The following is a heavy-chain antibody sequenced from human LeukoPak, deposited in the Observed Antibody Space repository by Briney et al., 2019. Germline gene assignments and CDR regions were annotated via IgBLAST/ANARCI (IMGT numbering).Heavy chain of an antibody. J-gene: IGHJ4*02. V-gene: IGHV1-2*06. CDR1: GYTFTGYY. Sequence: GASVKVSCKASGYTFTGYYMHWVRQAPGQGLEWMGRINPNSGGTNYAQKFQGRVTMTRDTSISTAYMELSRLRSDDTAVYYCAAPIWFGELTDDYWGQGTLVTVSS. D-gene: IGHD3-10*01. CDR2: INPNSGGT. CDR3: AAPIWFGELTDDY.